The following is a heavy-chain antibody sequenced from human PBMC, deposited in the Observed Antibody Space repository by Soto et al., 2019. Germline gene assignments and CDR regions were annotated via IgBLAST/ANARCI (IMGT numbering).Heavy chain of an antibody. CDR2: IYYSGST. V-gene: IGHV4-59*08. D-gene: IGHD4-17*01. CDR1: EGNSRNHC. J-gene: IGHJ3*02. CDR3: ARYFGMTTVTTMDDAFDI. Sequence: LQPKPLTRSVSEGNSRNHCWSWISQPPGKGLEWIGYIYYSGSTNYNPSLKSRVTISVDTSKNQFSLKLSSVTAADTAVYYCARYFGMTTVTTMDDAFDIWGQGTMVTVSS.